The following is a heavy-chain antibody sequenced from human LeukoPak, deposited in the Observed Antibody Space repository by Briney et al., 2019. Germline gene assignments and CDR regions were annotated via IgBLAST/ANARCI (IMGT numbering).Heavy chain of an antibody. J-gene: IGHJ4*02. CDR3: AREGSERGLTGYLFGYFDY. V-gene: IGHV4-59*01. CDR1: GGSISSYY. Sequence: SETLSFTCTVSGGSISSYYWSWIRQPPGKGLEWIGYIYYSGSTNDNPSLKSRVTISVDTSKNQFSLKLRSVTAADTAVYYCAREGSERGLTGYLFGYFDYWGQGILVTVSA. CDR2: IYYSGST. D-gene: IGHD3-9*01.